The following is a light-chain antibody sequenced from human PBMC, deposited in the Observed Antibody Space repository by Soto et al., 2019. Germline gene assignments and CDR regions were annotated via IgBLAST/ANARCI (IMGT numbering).Light chain of an antibody. Sequence: QSAXTQPPSLSAXXXXKXXXXXXGXXXXIGSYHVCWYQQLPGTAPRLLIYDTNMRRSGIPDRFSGSKSGTSATLAITGLQTGDEADYYCGTWDTSLSVGVFGGGTKLTVL. CDR2: DTN. J-gene: IGLJ2*01. V-gene: IGLV1-51*01. CDR1: XXXIGSYH. CDR3: GTWDTSLSVGV.